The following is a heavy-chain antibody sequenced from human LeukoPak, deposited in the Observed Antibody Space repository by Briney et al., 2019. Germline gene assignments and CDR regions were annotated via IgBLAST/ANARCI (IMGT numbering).Heavy chain of an antibody. Sequence: SVKVSCKASGGTFSSYAISWVRQAPGQGLEWMGRIIPIFGTANYAQKFQGRVTITTDESTSTAYMELSSLRSEDTAVYYCARVGYYYDRSGYLGFDYWGQGTLVTVSS. CDR2: IIPIFGTA. CDR3: ARVGYYYDRSGYLGFDY. J-gene: IGHJ4*02. D-gene: IGHD3-22*01. CDR1: GGTFSSYA. V-gene: IGHV1-69*05.